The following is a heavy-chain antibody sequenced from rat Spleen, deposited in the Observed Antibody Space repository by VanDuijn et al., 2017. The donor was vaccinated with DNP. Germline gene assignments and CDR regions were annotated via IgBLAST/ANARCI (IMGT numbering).Heavy chain of an antibody. CDR2: ISYFGDNT. V-gene: IGHV5-20*01. CDR3: TRDNYSSYMPYYYAMDA. J-gene: IGHJ4*01. CDR1: GFTFSDYY. D-gene: IGHD1-2*01. Sequence: EVQLVQSGGGLVQPGGSLKLSCAASGFTFSDYYMAWVRQAPTKGLELVAYISYFGDNTYSGDSVKGRFTISRDNAKSTLYLQMNSLRSEDTANYYCTRDNYSSYMPYYYAMDAWGQGTSVTVSS.